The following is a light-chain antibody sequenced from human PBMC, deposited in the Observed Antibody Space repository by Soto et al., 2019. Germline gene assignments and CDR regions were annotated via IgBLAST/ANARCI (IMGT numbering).Light chain of an antibody. Sequence: IQMTQSPSTLSGSVGDRVTITCRASQTISSWLAWYRQKPGKAPKLLIYDASSLESGVPSRFSGSGSGTEFTLTISSLQPDDFATYYCQQYNSYSLTFGQGTKVDIK. CDR1: QTISSW. CDR3: QQYNSYSLT. V-gene: IGKV1-5*01. J-gene: IGKJ1*01. CDR2: DAS.